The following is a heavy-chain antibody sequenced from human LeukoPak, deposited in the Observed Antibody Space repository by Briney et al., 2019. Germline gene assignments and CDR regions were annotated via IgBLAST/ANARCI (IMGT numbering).Heavy chain of an antibody. CDR2: IYHSGST. J-gene: IGHJ3*01. Sequence: SETLSLTCTVSGGSISSSNWWSWVRQPPGKGLEWIGEIYHSGSTNYNPSLKSRVTISVDKSKNQSSLKLSSVTAADTAVYYCRQSHILDDGWGQGTMVTVSS. D-gene: IGHD2-21*01. V-gene: IGHV4-4*02. CDR3: RQSHILDDG. CDR1: GGSISSSNW.